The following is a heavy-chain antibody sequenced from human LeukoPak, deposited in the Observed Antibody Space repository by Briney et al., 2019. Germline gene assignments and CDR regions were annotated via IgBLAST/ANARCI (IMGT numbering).Heavy chain of an antibody. CDR3: AKGGSSWYRSKYYFDY. Sequence: GGSLRLSCAASGFTFSSYEMNWVRQAPGKGLEWVSATSSSDDGTYHADSVKGRFTISRDNSKNTLYLQMNSLRAEDTAVYYCAKGGSSWYRSKYYFDYWGQGTLVTVSS. CDR2: TSSSDDGT. D-gene: IGHD6-13*01. CDR1: GFTFSSYE. V-gene: IGHV3-23*01. J-gene: IGHJ4*02.